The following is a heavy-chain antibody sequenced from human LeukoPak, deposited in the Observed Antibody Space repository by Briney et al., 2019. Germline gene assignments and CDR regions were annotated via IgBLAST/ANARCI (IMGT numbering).Heavy chain of an antibody. Sequence: PGGSLRLSCAASGFTFSTYDMHWVRQATGEGLEWVSAIATAGGTYYPGSVKGRFTISRENTKNSLYLQMNGLRAGDTAVYYCIRESNYYDSSTSPGYFDLWGRGTLVTVSS. CDR3: IRESNYYDSSTSPGYFDL. J-gene: IGHJ2*01. CDR2: IATAGGT. CDR1: GFTFSTYD. V-gene: IGHV3-13*04. D-gene: IGHD3-22*01.